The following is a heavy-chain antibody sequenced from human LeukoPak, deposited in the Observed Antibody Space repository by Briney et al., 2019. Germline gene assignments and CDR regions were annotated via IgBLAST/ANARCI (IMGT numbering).Heavy chain of an antibody. CDR2: INHSGST. D-gene: IGHD6-6*01. CDR3: ARVVHQLVLGD. CDR1: GGSFSGYY. Sequence: SETLSLTCAVYGGSFSGYYWSWICQPPGKGLEWIGEINHSGSTNYNPSLKSRVTISVDTSKNQFSLKLSSVTAADTAVHYCARVVHQLVLGDWGQGTLVTVSS. J-gene: IGHJ4*02. V-gene: IGHV4-34*01.